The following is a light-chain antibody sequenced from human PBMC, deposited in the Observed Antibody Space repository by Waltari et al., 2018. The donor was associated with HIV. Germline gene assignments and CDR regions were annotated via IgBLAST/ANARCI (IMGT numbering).Light chain of an antibody. CDR1: STDLSGSDY. CDR3: SSYTGCNTPHV. V-gene: IGLV2-8*01. CDR2: EVV. J-gene: IGLJ1*01. Sequence: QSALTQPPSASGSLGPSVTISCTGTSTDLSGSDYVSWYQQHPGKAPKLLIYEVVKRPSGVPDRFSASRSDNTASLTVSGLQPEDEGIYYCSSYTGCNTPHVFGTGTKVTVL.